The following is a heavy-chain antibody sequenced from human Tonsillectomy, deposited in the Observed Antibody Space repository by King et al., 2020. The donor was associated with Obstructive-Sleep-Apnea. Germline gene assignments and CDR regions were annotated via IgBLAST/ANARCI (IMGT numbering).Heavy chain of an antibody. CDR2: IYYSGST. D-gene: IGHD3-10*01. Sequence: QLQESGPGLVKPSQTLSLTCTVSGGFISSGGYYWSWIRQHPGKGLEWIGYIYYSGSTYYNPSLTRRVTISVDTSKNQFSLKLSSVTAADTAVYYCSCAPGDNWFDPWGQGTLVTVSS. CDR1: GGFISSGGYY. CDR3: SCAPGDNWFDP. J-gene: IGHJ5*02. V-gene: IGHV4-31*03.